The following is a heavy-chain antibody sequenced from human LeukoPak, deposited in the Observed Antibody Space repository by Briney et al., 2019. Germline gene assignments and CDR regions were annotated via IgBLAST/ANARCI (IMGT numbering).Heavy chain of an antibody. D-gene: IGHD5-12*01. CDR2: INPSGGST. Sequence: VASVTVSCTASGYTFTSYYMHWVRQAPGQGLEWMGIINPSGGSTSYAQKFQGRVTMTRDTSTSTVYMELSSLRSEDTAVYYCGGYLPGAFDIWGQGTMVTVSS. CDR1: GYTFTSYY. CDR3: GGYLPGAFDI. J-gene: IGHJ3*02. V-gene: IGHV1-46*01.